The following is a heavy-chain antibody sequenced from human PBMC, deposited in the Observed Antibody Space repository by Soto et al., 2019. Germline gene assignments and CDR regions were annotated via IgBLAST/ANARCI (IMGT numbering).Heavy chain of an antibody. D-gene: IGHD3-10*01. V-gene: IGHV4-30-4*01. CDR2: IYYSGST. Sequence: PSETLSLTCTVSGGSISSGDYYWSWIRQPPGKGLEWIGYIYYSGSTCYNPSLKSRVTISVDTSKNQFSLKLSSVTAADTAVYYCARVPTMVLGVDYGGQGTLVTVSS. CDR1: GGSISSGDYY. CDR3: ARVPTMVLGVDY. J-gene: IGHJ4*02.